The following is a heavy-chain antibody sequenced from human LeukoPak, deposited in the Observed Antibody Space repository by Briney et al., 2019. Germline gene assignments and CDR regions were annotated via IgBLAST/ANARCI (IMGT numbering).Heavy chain of an antibody. J-gene: IGHJ4*02. Sequence: QPGGSLRLSCAASGFTFDDYAMHWVRQAPGKGLEWVSGISWNSGSIGYADSVKGRFTISRDNAKNSLYLQMNSLRAEDTALYYCAKATYGDFSWGQGTLVTVSS. CDR2: ISWNSGSI. V-gene: IGHV3-9*01. D-gene: IGHD4-17*01. CDR1: GFTFDDYA. CDR3: AKATYGDFS.